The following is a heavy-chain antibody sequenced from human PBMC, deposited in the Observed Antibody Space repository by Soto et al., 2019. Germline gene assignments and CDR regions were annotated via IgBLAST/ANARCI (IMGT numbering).Heavy chain of an antibody. CDR1: GFTFSNHA. V-gene: IGHV3-23*01. CDR2: ISGSGGTI. CDR3: AKGSGNIRPYGMDV. J-gene: IGHJ6*02. Sequence: GGSLRLSCAAAGFTFSNHAMSWVRQAPGKGLEWVSTISGSGGTIYYADSVKGRFTISRDNSKNALWLQMNSLRAEDTALYYCAKGSGNIRPYGMDVWSQGTTVTVSS.